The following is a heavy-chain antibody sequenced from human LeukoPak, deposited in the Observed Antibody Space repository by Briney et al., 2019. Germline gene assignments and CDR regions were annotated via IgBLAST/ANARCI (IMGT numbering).Heavy chain of an antibody. J-gene: IGHJ6*03. CDR2: ISSSGSTI. Sequence: GGSLRLSCAASGFTFSSYEMNWVRQAPGKGLEWVSYISSSGSTIYYADSVKGRFTISRDNAKNSLYLQMNSLRAEDTALYYCAKGSSSWYDYYYYYMDVWGKGTTVTVSS. D-gene: IGHD6-13*01. V-gene: IGHV3-48*03. CDR3: AKGSSSWYDYYYYYMDV. CDR1: GFTFSSYE.